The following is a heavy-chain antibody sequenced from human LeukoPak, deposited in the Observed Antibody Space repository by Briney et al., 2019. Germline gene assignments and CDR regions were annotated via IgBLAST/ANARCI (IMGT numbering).Heavy chain of an antibody. CDR1: GFNFNDHY. Sequence: GGSLRLSCAASGFNFNDHYMSWIRQAPGKGLEWVAYISSSSSSTYYADSVKGRFIISRDNAKNSLSLFLQMNGLRADDTAVYYCVRSITGCYMSFDLWGGGTTVSVSS. CDR2: ISSSSSST. J-gene: IGHJ3*01. V-gene: IGHV3-11*04. D-gene: IGHD3-9*01. CDR3: VRSITGCYMSFDL.